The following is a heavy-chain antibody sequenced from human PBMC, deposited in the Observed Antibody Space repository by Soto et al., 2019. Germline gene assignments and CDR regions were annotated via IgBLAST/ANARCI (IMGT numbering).Heavy chain of an antibody. CDR1: GFTFSSSW. Sequence: GGSLRLSCAASGFTFSSSWMAWVRQAPGKGLEWVALINPDGSVASYVGSVRGRFIISRDNAQNSLYLQMNSVSAEDTAVYYCSRDPGFGAIDYWGQGXLVTVYS. V-gene: IGHV3-7*01. CDR3: SRDPGFGAIDY. CDR2: INPDGSVA. J-gene: IGHJ4*02. D-gene: IGHD3-10*01.